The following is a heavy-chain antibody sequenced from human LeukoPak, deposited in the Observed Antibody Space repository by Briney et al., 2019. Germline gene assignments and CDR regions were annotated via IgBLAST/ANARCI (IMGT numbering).Heavy chain of an antibody. V-gene: IGHV3-15*07. D-gene: IGHD2-21*01. Sequence: GGSLRLACAASGFTFSNAYMNWVRQAPGKGLEWVGRIKPKTDGETTEYAAPVKGRFSISRDDSKNMLYLQMNSLKTEDTAVYYCITPLPYSAQGGQGTLVTVSS. J-gene: IGHJ4*02. CDR1: GFTFSNAY. CDR3: ITPLPYSAQ. CDR2: IKPKTDGETT.